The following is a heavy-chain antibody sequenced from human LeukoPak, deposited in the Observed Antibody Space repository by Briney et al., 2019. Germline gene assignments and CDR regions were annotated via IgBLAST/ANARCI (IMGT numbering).Heavy chain of an antibody. D-gene: IGHD1-1*01. CDR1: GGSISNSIYH. V-gene: IGHV4-39*01. CDR3: ARQSTGPLGDY. Sequence: SETLSLTCTVSGGSISNSIYHWGWIRQPPGKGLEWIGSIYYRGNTYYNPSLKSRVTISVHTSKNQFSLKLSSVTAADTAVYYCARQSTGPLGDYWGQGTLVTVSS. J-gene: IGHJ4*02. CDR2: IYYRGNT.